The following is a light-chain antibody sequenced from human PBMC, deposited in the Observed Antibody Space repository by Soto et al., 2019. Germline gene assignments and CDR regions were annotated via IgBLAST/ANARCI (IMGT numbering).Light chain of an antibody. J-gene: IGKJ2*01. CDR2: DAS. V-gene: IGKV1-5*01. CDR3: LQYNDFPYT. Sequence: DIQMTQSPSTLSASVGDRVTITCRASQSMSRWLAWYPQNPGKAPKLLIYDASGLQSGVPSRFSGSGSGTEFTLTISGLQPDDFATYYCLQYNDFPYTFGQGTKLEIK. CDR1: QSMSRW.